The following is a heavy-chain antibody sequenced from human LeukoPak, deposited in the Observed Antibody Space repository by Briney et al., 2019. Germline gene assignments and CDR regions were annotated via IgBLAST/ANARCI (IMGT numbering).Heavy chain of an antibody. D-gene: IGHD3-22*01. CDR2: ISSSGSTI. V-gene: IGHV3-11*04. Sequence: GGSLRLSCAASGFTFSDYYMSWIRQAPGKGLEWVSYISSSGSTIYYADSVKGRFTISRDNAKNSLYLQMNSLRAEDTVVYYCARAGSEYYYDSKLGYWGQGTLVTVSS. J-gene: IGHJ4*02. CDR3: ARAGSEYYYDSKLGY. CDR1: GFTFSDYY.